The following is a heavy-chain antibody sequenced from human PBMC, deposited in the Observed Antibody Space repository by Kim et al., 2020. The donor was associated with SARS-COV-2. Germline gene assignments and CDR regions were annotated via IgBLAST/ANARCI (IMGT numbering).Heavy chain of an antibody. Sequence: SETLSLTCTVSGYSISSGYYWGWIRQPPGKGLEWIGSIYHSGSTYYNPSLKSRVTISVDTSKNQFSLKLSSVTAADTAVYYCARDRPAEGSSWLALTPYFDYWGQGTLVTVSS. D-gene: IGHD6-13*01. CDR2: IYHSGST. CDR1: GYSISSGYY. J-gene: IGHJ4*02. V-gene: IGHV4-38-2*02. CDR3: ARDRPAEGSSWLALTPYFDY.